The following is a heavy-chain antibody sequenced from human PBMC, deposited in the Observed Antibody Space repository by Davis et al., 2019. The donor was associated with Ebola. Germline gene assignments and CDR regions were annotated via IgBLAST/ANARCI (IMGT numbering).Heavy chain of an antibody. CDR1: GYTFTRYH. D-gene: IGHD3-3*01. CDR3: ARVRGVVMFYMDV. J-gene: IGHJ6*03. V-gene: IGHV1-46*01. CDR2: INPSGGST. Sequence: SVPVSCLASGYTFTRYHIYWVRQAPEQGLEWLGLINPSGGSTNYAQKFQGRVTMTRDTSTSTVYMELSSLRPEDTAVYYCARVRGVVMFYMDVWGKGTTVTVSS.